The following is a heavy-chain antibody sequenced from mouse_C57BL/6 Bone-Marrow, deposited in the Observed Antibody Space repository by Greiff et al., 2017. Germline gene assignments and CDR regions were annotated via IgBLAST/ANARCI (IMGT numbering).Heavy chain of an antibody. Sequence: QVQLQQPGAELVKPGASVKLSCKASGYTFTSYWIHWVKQRPGQGLEWIGVIYPSSGSTNYNEKFTSKATLTVDKSSSTAYMQLSSLTSEDSAVYYCARCDGYYVFYAMATWGKGTSVTVSS. CDR2: IYPSSGST. V-gene: IGHV1-64*01. CDR1: GYTFTSYW. CDR3: ARCDGYYVFYAMAT. D-gene: IGHD2-3*01. J-gene: IGHJ4*01.